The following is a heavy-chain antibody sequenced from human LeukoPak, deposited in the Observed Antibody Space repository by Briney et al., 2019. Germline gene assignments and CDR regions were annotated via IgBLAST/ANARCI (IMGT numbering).Heavy chain of an antibody. D-gene: IGHD3-22*01. CDR3: ARAMLVSGFLWD. Sequence: SVKVSCEASGGTFSSYAISWVRQAPGQGLEWMGRIIPIFGTANYAQKFQGRVTITTDESTSTAYMELSSLRSEDTAVYYCARAMLVSGFLWDWGQGTLVTVSS. J-gene: IGHJ4*02. V-gene: IGHV1-69*05. CDR2: IIPIFGTA. CDR1: GGTFSSYA.